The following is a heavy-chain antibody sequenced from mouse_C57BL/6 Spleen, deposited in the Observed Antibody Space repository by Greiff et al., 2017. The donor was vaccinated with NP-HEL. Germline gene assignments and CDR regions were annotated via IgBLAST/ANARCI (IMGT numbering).Heavy chain of an antibody. CDR2: IDPETGGT. CDR1: GYTFTDYE. CDR3: TRRVYSYYFDY. Sequence: QVQLQQSGAELVRPGASVTLSCKASGYTFTDYEMHWVKQTPVHGLEWIGAIDPETGGTAYNQKFKGKAILTADKSSSTAYMELRSLTSEDSAVYYCTRRVYSYYFDYWGQGTTLTVSS. J-gene: IGHJ2*01. D-gene: IGHD2-1*01. V-gene: IGHV1-15*01.